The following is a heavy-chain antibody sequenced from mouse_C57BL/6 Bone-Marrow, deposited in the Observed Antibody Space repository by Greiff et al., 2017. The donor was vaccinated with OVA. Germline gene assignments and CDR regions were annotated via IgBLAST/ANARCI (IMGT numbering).Heavy chain of an antibody. Sequence: VQLQQPGAELVRPGTSVKLSCKASGYTFTSYWMHWVKQRPGQGLEWIGVIDPSDSYTNYNPKFKGKATLTVDTSSSPAYMQLSSRPSEDSAVYYCARKDGSSSAWFAYWGQGTLVTVSA. CDR1: GYTFTSYW. CDR2: IDPSDSYT. CDR3: ARKDGSSSAWFAY. V-gene: IGHV1-59*01. D-gene: IGHD1-1*01. J-gene: IGHJ3*01.